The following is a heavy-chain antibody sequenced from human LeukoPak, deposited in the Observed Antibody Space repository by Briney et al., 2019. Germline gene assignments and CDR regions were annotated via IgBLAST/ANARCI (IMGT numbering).Heavy chain of an antibody. J-gene: IGHJ4*02. CDR2: INSDGSRT. D-gene: IGHD1-20*01. CDR1: GFTFSSYW. V-gene: IGHV3-74*01. CDR3: ARDLLTGFDY. Sequence: GGSLRLSCAASGFTFSSYWMHWVRQTPQKGLVWVSRINSDGSRTSHADSVKGRFTISRDNAKNTLYLQMNSLGAEDTAVYYCARDLLTGFDYWGPGNLVTVSS.